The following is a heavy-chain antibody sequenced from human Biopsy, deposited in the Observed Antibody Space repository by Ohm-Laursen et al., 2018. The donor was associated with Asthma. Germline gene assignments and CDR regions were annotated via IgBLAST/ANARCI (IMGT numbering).Heavy chain of an antibody. Sequence: ASVKVSCKASGYTFIGCHIHWMRQAPGQGLEWMGRINPNSGGTNYAQKFRGRVTMTRDTSISTAYMEVSRLRSDDTAVYYCARGQKSAGDRWFDPWGRGTLVTVSS. CDR1: GYTFIGCH. D-gene: IGHD6-13*01. CDR2: INPNSGGT. J-gene: IGHJ5*02. V-gene: IGHV1-2*06. CDR3: ARGQKSAGDRWFDP.